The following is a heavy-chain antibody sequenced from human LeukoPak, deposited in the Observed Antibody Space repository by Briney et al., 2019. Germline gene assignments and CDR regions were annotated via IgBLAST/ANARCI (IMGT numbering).Heavy chain of an antibody. D-gene: IGHD5-18*01. CDR1: GGSISSGDYY. CDR2: IYYSGST. V-gene: IGHV4-30-4*02. Sequence: SETLSLTCTVSGGSISSGDYYWSWIRQPPGKGLEWIVYIYYSGSTYYNPSLKSRVTISVDTSKNQFSLKPSSVTAADTVVYYCARDRRGYSYGLDLYYYYGMDVWGQGTTVTVSS. CDR3: ARDRRGYSYGLDLYYYYGMDV. J-gene: IGHJ6*02.